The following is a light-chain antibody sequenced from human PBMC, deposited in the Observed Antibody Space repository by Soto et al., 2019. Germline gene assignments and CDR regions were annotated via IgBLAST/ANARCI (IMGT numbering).Light chain of an antibody. CDR3: QQSNRWPLT. CDR1: QSIHDK. J-gene: IGKJ4*02. Sequence: EIVMTQSPATLSVSPGERVSLSCRASQSIHDKLAWYQQKPGQTPRLLIYDASTRATGIPGSFSGSGSGTELNLTIRSVPSDHYGPSHCQQSNRWPLTYRGGTKV. CDR2: DAS. V-gene: IGKV3-15*01.